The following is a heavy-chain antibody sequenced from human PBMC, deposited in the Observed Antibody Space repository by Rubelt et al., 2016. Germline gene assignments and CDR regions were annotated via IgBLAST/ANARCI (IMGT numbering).Heavy chain of an antibody. CDR2: ISAYNGNT. D-gene: IGHD6-13*01. CDR1: GYTFTSYG. Sequence: QVQLVQSGAEVKKPGASVKVSCKASGYTFTSYGISWVRQAPGQGLEWMGWISAYNGNTNYAQKLHGRVTMTTATSTSTAYMELRSLSSDDTAVYYCARVISGVEYSSSWHFDYWGQGTLVTVSS. V-gene: IGHV1-18*01. CDR3: ARVISGVEYSSSWHFDY. J-gene: IGHJ4*02.